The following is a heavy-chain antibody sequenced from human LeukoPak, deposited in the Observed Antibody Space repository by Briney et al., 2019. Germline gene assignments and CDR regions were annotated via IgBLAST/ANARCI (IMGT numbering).Heavy chain of an antibody. V-gene: IGHV7-4-1*02. D-gene: IGHD2/OR15-2a*01. CDR1: GYTFTSYA. CDR3: ARAVDFPPRVYPFPPDD. Sequence: ASVKVSCKASGYTFTSYAMNWVRQAPGQGLEWMGWINANTGNPTYAQGFTGRFVFSLDTSVSTAYLQISSLKAEDTAVYYCARAVDFPPRVYPFPPDDWGQGTLVTVSS. CDR2: INANTGNP. J-gene: IGHJ4*02.